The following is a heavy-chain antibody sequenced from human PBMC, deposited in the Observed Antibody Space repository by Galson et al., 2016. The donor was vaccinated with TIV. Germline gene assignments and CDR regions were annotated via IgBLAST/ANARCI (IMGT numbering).Heavy chain of an antibody. J-gene: IGHJ4*02. V-gene: IGHV3-15*01. CDR3: GTGLFDY. CDR1: GFTFSTAW. Sequence: SLRLSCAGSGFTFSTAWINWVRQGPGKGLEWVGRIRKTEGATADYATPVKGRFTISRDDSKNTLYLQMNSLKTEDTGVYYCGTGLFDYWGQGTLVTVSS. CDR2: IRKTEGATA.